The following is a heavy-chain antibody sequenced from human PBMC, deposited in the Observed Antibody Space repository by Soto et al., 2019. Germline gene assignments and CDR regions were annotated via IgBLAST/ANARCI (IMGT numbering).Heavy chain of an antibody. J-gene: IGHJ6*03. CDR2: ISAYNGNT. Sequence: GASVKVSCKASGYTFTSYGISWVRQAPGQGLEWMGWISAYNGNTNYAQKLQGRVTMTTDTSTSTAYMELRSLRSDDTAVYYCASTSFMITFGGPSSDYYYYMDVWGKGTTVTVSS. CDR3: ASTSFMITFGGPSSDYYYYMDV. CDR1: GYTFTSYG. D-gene: IGHD3-16*01. V-gene: IGHV1-18*01.